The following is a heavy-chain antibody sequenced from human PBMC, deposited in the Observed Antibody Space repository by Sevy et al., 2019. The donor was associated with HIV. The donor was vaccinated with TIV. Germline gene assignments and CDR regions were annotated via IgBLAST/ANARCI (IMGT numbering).Heavy chain of an antibody. Sequence: SETLSLTCAVYGGSFSGYYWSWIRQPPGKGLEWIGEINHSGSTNYNPSLKSRVTISVDTSKNQFSLKLSSVTAADTAVYYCARAYSSSSGTYWFDPWGQETLVTVSS. CDR1: GGSFSGYY. CDR3: ARAYSSSSGTYWFDP. V-gene: IGHV4-34*01. D-gene: IGHD6-13*01. CDR2: INHSGST. J-gene: IGHJ5*02.